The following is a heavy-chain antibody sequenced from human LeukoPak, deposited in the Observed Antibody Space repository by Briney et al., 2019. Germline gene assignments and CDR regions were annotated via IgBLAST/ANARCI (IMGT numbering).Heavy chain of an antibody. J-gene: IGHJ5*02. D-gene: IGHD6-13*01. CDR1: GFTFSSYW. CDR2: IKQDGSEK. V-gene: IGHV3-7*03. CDR3: ARDWSEQQLVGWFDP. Sequence: SGGSLRLSCAASGFTFSSYWMSWVRQAPGKGLEWVANIKQDGSEKYYVDSVKGRFTISRDNAKNSLYLQMNSLRAEDTAVYYCARDWSEQQLVGWFDPWGQGTLVTVSS.